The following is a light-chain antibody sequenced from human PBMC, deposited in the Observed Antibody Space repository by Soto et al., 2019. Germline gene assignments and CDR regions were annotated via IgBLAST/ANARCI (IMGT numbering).Light chain of an antibody. J-gene: IGLJ1*01. Sequence: QSALTQPASVSGSPGQSITISCTGTTTDVGSYNLVSWYQQHPGRAPKIMIYEVSRRPSGVSNRFSGSKSGNTASLTISGLQAEDEADYYCCSWAGSNTFYFFGTGTKVTVL. CDR2: EVS. CDR1: TTDVGSYNL. V-gene: IGLV2-23*02. CDR3: CSWAGSNTFYF.